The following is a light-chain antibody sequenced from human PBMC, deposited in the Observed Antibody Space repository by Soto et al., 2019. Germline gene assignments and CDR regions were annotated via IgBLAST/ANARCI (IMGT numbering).Light chain of an antibody. CDR1: SSNIGAGYD. J-gene: IGLJ2*01. V-gene: IGLV1-40*01. CDR2: GDS. Sequence: QSVLTQPPSVSGAPGQRVTISCTGSSSNIGAGYDVSWYQQLPGTAPKLLIFGDSNRPSGVTDRFSGSNSGASASLAISGLQAEDEADYYCQSYASSLSGAVFGGGTKLTVL. CDR3: QSYASSLSGAV.